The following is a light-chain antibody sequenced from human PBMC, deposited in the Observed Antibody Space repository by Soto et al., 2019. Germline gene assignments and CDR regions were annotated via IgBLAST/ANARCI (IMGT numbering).Light chain of an antibody. V-gene: IGKV1-39*01. CDR2: AAA. CDR1: QNINNY. Sequence: DIQMTQSPSSLSASVGDRVTMTCRASQNINNYLNWYQQKPGKAPKLLIFAAANLEIVIPSRFSGSGSGTEFTLSISNLQPEDFATYFCQQTYVTPPWAFGQGTKVEV. CDR3: QQTYVTPPWA. J-gene: IGKJ1*01.